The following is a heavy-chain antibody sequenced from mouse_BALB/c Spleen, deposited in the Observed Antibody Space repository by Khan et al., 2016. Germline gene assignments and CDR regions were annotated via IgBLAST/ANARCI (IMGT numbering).Heavy chain of an antibody. Sequence: VQLQQSGAELVKPGASVKLSCTASGFNIKDTYMHWVKQRPEQGLEWIGRIDPANGNTKYDPKFQGTATITADTSSNTAYLQLSSLTSEDTAVYYCATVYYDYDDAMDYWGQGTSVTVSS. D-gene: IGHD2-4*01. CDR3: ATVYYDYDDAMDY. CDR2: IDPANGNT. CDR1: GFNIKDTY. J-gene: IGHJ4*01. V-gene: IGHV14-3*02.